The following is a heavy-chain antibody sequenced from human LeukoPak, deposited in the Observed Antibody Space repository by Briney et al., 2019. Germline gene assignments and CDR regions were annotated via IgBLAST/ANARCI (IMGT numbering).Heavy chain of an antibody. D-gene: IGHD3-10*01. CDR1: GFTFSSYA. V-gene: IGHV3-30-3*01. J-gene: IGHJ2*01. CDR3: ARVRSDGSGALGYFDL. Sequence: PGGSLRLSCAASGFTFSSYAMHWVRQAPGKGLEWVAVISYDGSNKYYADSVKGRFTISRDNSKNTLYLQMNSLRAGDTAVYYCARVRSDGSGALGYFDLWGRGTLVTVSS. CDR2: ISYDGSNK.